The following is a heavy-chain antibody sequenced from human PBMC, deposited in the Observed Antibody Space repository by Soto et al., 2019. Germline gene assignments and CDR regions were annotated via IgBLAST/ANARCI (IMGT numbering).Heavy chain of an antibody. CDR2: INHGGIT. CDR1: GGSFGGYF. J-gene: IGHJ6*02. Sequence: QVQLQQWGAGLLKPSETLFLTCDVYGGSFGGYFWSWIRQPPGKGLEWIGEINHGGITNYNPSLKSRITISVDTSKNQFSLKLSSVTAADAAVYYCARQGAVTVMFYYHGMDVWGQGTSVTVSS. V-gene: IGHV4-34*02. CDR3: ARQGAVTVMFYYHGMDV. D-gene: IGHD2-21*02.